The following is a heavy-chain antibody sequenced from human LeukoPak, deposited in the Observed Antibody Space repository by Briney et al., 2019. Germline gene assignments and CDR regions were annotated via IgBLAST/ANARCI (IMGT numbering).Heavy chain of an antibody. J-gene: IGHJ5*02. CDR3: ARRDGFDDWFDP. CDR1: GGSISSSNW. Sequence: PSETLSLTCAVSGGSISSSNWWSWVRQPPGKGLEWIGEIYHSGSTNYNPSLKSRVTISVDKSKNQFSLKLGSVTAADTAVYYCARRDGFDDWFDPWGQGTLVTVSS. V-gene: IGHV4-4*02. D-gene: IGHD3-10*01. CDR2: IYHSGST.